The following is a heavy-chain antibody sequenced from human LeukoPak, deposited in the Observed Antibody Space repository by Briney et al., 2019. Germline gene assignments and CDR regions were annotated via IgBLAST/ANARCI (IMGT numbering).Heavy chain of an antibody. D-gene: IGHD2-8*02. J-gene: IGHJ6*03. CDR1: GFPFSSYW. CDR2: IKQDGSDK. Sequence: GGSLRLSCEASGFPFSSYWMSWVRKAPGKGLEWVANIKQDGSDKYYVDSLRGRFTVSRDNARNSLYLQINSLRVGDTAVYFCARVGAATFYWYYMDVWGKGTTVTVPS. V-gene: IGHV3-7*01. CDR3: ARVGAATFYWYYMDV.